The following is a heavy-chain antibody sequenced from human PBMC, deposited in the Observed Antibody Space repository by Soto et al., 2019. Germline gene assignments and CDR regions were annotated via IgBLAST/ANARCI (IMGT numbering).Heavy chain of an antibody. CDR1: GGSISSGGFY. Sequence: QVELQESGPGLVKPSQTLSLTCTVSGGSISSGGFYWSWIRQVPEKGLEWIAYIFPSGSTSYNPSPRSRVAISADTSKNQLSLSLTSVTVADTAVYYCARGAAGDNWLDPWGQGIRVTVSS. J-gene: IGHJ5*02. CDR3: ARGAAGDNWLDP. CDR2: IFPSGST. V-gene: IGHV4-31*03.